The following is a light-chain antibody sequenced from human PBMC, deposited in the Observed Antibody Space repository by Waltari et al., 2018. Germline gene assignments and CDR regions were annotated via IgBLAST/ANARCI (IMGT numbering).Light chain of an antibody. J-gene: IGKJ2*01. CDR3: QQYNNWPFA. CDR2: AAS. Sequence: EIVMTQSPATLSWSPGERATLSCRASQRISSNLAWYQQKPGQAPRLLIDAASTRATGIPARFSGSGSGTEFTLTISSLQPEDFAIYYCQQYNNWPFAFGQGTKLEVK. V-gene: IGKV3-15*01. CDR1: QRISSN.